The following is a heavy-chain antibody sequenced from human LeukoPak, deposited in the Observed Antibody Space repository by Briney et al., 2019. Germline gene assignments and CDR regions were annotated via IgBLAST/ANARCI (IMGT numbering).Heavy chain of an antibody. D-gene: IGHD3-22*01. CDR2: ISAYNGNT. CDR3: ARWVGYYYDSSGYYSPGGYFDY. CDR1: GYSFTAYW. J-gene: IGHJ4*02. Sequence: ASVKVSCKASGYSFTAYWLHWVRQAPGQGLEWMGWISAYNGNTNYAQKLQGRVTMTTDTSTSTAYMELRSLRSDDTAVYYCARWVGYYYDSSGYYSPGGYFDYWGQGTLVTVSS. V-gene: IGHV1-18*04.